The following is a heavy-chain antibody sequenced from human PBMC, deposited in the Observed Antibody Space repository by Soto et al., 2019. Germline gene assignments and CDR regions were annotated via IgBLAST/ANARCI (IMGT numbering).Heavy chain of an antibody. D-gene: IGHD3-3*01. CDR1: GFTFSSYA. Sequence: GGSLRLSCAASGFTFSSYAMSWVRQAPGKGLEWVSAISGSGGSTYYADSVKGRFTISRDNSKNTLYLQMNSLRAEDTAVYYCAKSGIRFLEWLLFDYWGQGTLVTVSS. V-gene: IGHV3-23*01. CDR2: ISGSGGST. CDR3: AKSGIRFLEWLLFDY. J-gene: IGHJ4*02.